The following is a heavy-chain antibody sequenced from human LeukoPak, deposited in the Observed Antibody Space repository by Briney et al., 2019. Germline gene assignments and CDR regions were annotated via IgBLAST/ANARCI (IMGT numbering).Heavy chain of an antibody. Sequence: SETLSLTCAVPGGSISQYYWTWIRQPPGKGLEWIGQIYYTGTTTYNPSLKSRLTISVDTSRNQLSLNLRSVSAADTALCYCARTPYSSGRLGGYPYYYMDVWGEGTSVTVSS. J-gene: IGHJ6*03. CDR2: IYYTGTT. CDR3: ARTPYSSGRLGGYPYYYMDV. CDR1: GGSISQYY. D-gene: IGHD6-19*01. V-gene: IGHV4-59*01.